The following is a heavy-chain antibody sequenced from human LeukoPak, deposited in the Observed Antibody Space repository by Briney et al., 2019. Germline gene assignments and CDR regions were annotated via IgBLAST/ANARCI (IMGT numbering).Heavy chain of an antibody. Sequence: SETLSLTCTVSRYSISSGYYWGWIRQPPGKGLEWIGSIYHSGSTYHNPSLKSRVTISVDMSKNQFSLKLSSITAADTAVYYCARDAKYYYGSRTYFFFEYWGQGTPLTVSS. J-gene: IGHJ4*02. CDR1: RYSISSGYY. V-gene: IGHV4-38-2*02. CDR3: ARDAKYYYGSRTYFFFEY. CDR2: IYHSGST. D-gene: IGHD3-10*01.